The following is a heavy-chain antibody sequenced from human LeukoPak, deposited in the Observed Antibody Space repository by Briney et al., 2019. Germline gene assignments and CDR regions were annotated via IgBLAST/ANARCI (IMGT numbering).Heavy chain of an antibody. CDR2: IKQDGSEK. V-gene: IGHV3-7*01. CDR1: GFTFSSYW. D-gene: IGHD3-10*01. CDR3: ARRSSRYGSGSYSI. Sequence: GGSLRLSCAASGFTFSSYWMSWVRQAPGKGLEWVSNIKQDGSEKYYVDSMKGRFTISRDNAKNSLYLQMSSLRAEDTAVYYCARRSSRYGSGSYSIWGQGTLVTVSS. J-gene: IGHJ4*02.